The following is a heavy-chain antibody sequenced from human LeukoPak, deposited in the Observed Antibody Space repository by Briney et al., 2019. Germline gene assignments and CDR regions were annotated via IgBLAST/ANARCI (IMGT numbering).Heavy chain of an antibody. V-gene: IGHV1-69*05. CDR3: ARGPSETDYYDSSGYYYYYMDV. Sequence: SVKVSCKASGGTFSSYAISWVRQAPGQGLEWMGRIIPIFGTANYAQKFQGRVTITTDESTSTAYMELSSLGSEDTAVYYCARGPSETDYYDSSGYYYYYMDVWGKGTTVTVSS. J-gene: IGHJ6*03. D-gene: IGHD3-22*01. CDR1: GGTFSSYA. CDR2: IIPIFGTA.